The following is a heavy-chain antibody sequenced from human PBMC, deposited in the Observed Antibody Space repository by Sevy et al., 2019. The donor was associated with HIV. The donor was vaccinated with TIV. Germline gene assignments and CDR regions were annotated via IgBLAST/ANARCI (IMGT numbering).Heavy chain of an antibody. D-gene: IGHD3-10*01. V-gene: IGHV3-30*03. CDR3: ARGGAGDYYYYGVDV. Sequence: GGSLRLSCVGSGFTFRNFGVHWLRQAPGKGLEWLSAVSYDGSGKCYVDSVKGRFIVSRDNSKNTLYLQMNSLRTEDRAVYYGARGGAGDYYYYGVDVWGQGTTVTVSS. J-gene: IGHJ6*02. CDR2: VSYDGSGK. CDR1: GFTFRNFG.